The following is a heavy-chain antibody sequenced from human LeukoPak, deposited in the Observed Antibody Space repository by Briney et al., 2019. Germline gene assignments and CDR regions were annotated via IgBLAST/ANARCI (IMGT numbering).Heavy chain of an antibody. CDR1: GGSISSNGHY. V-gene: IGHV4-39*01. CDR2: IYYSGST. CDR3: ARHQGREEAPLDS. Sequence: PSETLSLTCIVSGGSISSNGHYWGWIRQPPTKGLEWIESIYYSGSTFYNPSLKSRVTISVDTSKNHFSLKVSTVTAADTAVYYCARHQGREEAPLDSWGQGTLLTVSS. J-gene: IGHJ4*02.